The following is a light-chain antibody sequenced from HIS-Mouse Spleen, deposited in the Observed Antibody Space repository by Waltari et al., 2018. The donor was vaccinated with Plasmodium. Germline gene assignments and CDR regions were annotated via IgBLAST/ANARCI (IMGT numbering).Light chain of an antibody. CDR3: QQYNNWSFT. CDR1: PSVSSN. V-gene: IGKV3-15*01. J-gene: IGKJ3*01. CDR2: GAS. Sequence: EIVMTQSPATLSVSPGERATVSCRASPSVSSNLAWYQQQPGQAPRLLIYGASTRATGIPARFSGSGSGTAFTITISSLQSEDFAVYYCQQYNNWSFTFGPGTKVDIK.